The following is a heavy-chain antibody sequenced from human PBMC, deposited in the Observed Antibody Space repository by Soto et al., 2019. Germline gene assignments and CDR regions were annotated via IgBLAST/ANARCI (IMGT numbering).Heavy chain of an antibody. CDR3: ARRKERSGPKHFDS. CDR2: MNPYNGNA. Sequence: ASVKVSCKASGYTFITYDINWVRQATGQGLEWMGWMNPYNGNAGYAQKFQGRVTMTRNTSIRKAYMELSSLRYDDTDVYLCARRKERSGPKHFDSRGQGSIVAVSS. CDR1: GYTFITYD. V-gene: IGHV1-8*01. D-gene: IGHD6-25*01. J-gene: IGHJ4*02.